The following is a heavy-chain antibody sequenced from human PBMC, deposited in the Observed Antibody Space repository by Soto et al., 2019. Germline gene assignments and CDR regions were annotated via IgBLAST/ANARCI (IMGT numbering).Heavy chain of an antibody. V-gene: IGHV1-18*01. CDR3: ARDRGVAPPVAGNPHYYYYMDV. J-gene: IGHJ6*03. Sequence: QDQLVQSGAEVKKPGASVTVSCKASGYSFTNYGITWVRQAPGQGLEWLGWISAFNGHTHYAQKVQGRVTTTTDASTSTAYMELRSLRSDDTAVYYCARDRGVAPPVAGNPHYYYYMDVWGKGTTVTVSS. CDR1: GYSFTNYG. CDR2: ISAFNGHT. D-gene: IGHD6-19*01.